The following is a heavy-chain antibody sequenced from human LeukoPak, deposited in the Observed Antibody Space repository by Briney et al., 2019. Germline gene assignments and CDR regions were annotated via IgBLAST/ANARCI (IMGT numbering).Heavy chain of an antibody. Sequence: SETLSLTCTVSGYSISSGYYWGWIRQPPGKGLEWIGSIYHSGSTYYNPSLKSRVTISVDTSKNQFSLKLSSVTAADTAVYYCARGVTGATTGDWFDPWGQGTLVTVSS. CDR1: GYSISSGYY. CDR3: ARGVTGATTGDWFDP. V-gene: IGHV4-38-2*02. J-gene: IGHJ5*02. D-gene: IGHD1-26*01. CDR2: IYHSGST.